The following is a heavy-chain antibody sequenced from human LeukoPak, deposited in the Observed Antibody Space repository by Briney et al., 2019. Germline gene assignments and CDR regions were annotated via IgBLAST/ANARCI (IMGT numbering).Heavy chain of an antibody. CDR1: GLTFSNYA. J-gene: IGHJ4*02. D-gene: IGHD1-26*01. CDR3: AIHESSIPY. V-gene: IGHV3-23*01. Sequence: LGGSLRLSCAASGLTFSNYAMTWVRQAPGNGQEWVSGISAGSGSTYYADSVKGRFTISRDNSKNTLYLQMSSLRAEDTAIYYCAIHESSIPYWGQGTLVTVSS. CDR2: ISAGSGST.